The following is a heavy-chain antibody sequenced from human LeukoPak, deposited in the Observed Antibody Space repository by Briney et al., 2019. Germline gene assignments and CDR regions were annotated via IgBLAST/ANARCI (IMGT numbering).Heavy chain of an antibody. CDR2: IYYSGST. CDR1: GGSISSYY. D-gene: IGHD3-10*01. V-gene: IGHV4-59*12. J-gene: IGHJ4*02. CDR3: ARGKGALLWFGELVPFDY. Sequence: ASETLSLTCTVSGGSISSYYWSWIRQPPGKGLEWIGNIYYSGSTNYNPSLKSRVTISVDTSKNQFSLKLSSVTAADTAVYYCARGKGALLWFGELVPFDYWGQGTLVTVSS.